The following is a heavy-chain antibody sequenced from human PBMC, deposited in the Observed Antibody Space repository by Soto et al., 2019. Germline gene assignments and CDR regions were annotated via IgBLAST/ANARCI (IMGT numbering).Heavy chain of an antibody. Sequence: QVQLQESGPGLVKPSQTLSLTCPVPGPPPLSPYPWTWIRQPPGRGLEGMGYFFNIGTTFYNPSLTSRLSISMDTSGNHFSLELRSVTAADTAVYYCALALGPTTGLDYLGQGTLVTFYS. CDR2: FFNIGTT. D-gene: IGHD1-26*01. V-gene: IGHV4-31*02. J-gene: IGHJ4*02. CDR1: GPPPLSPYP. CDR3: ALALGPTTGLDY.